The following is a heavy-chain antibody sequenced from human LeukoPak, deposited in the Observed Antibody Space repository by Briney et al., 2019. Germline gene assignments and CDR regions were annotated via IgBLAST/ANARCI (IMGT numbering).Heavy chain of an antibody. Sequence: ASVKVSCKASGGTFSSYAISWVRQAPGQGLEWMGGIIPIFGTANYAQKFRGRVTITADESTSTAYMELSSLRSEDTAVYYCAREHVRTSGNTLDYWGPGILVTVSS. CDR3: AREHVRTSGNTLDY. CDR1: GGTFSSYA. CDR2: IIPIFGTA. D-gene: IGHD2/OR15-2a*01. J-gene: IGHJ4*02. V-gene: IGHV1-69*13.